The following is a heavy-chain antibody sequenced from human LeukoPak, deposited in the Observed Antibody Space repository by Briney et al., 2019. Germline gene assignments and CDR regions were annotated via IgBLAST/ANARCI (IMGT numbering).Heavy chain of an antibody. J-gene: IGHJ6*02. V-gene: IGHV3-7*01. D-gene: IGHD5-12*01. CDR2: INQDGSEK. CDR3: ARDSATMDKGSYYYGMDV. Sequence: GGFLRLSCAASGFIFSNYWMSWVRQAPGKGLEWVANINQDGSEKYYVDSVKGRFTISRDNANNSLYLQMNSLRAEDTAVYYCARDSATMDKGSYYYGMDVWGQGTTVTVSS. CDR1: GFIFSNYW.